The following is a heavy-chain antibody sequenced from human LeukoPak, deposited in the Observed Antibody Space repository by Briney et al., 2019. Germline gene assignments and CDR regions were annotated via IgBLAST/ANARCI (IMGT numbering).Heavy chain of an antibody. J-gene: IGHJ4*02. Sequence: TGGSLRLSCAASGFTFSSYGMHWVRQAPGKGLEWVAFIRYDGSNKYYADSVKGRFTISRDNSKNTLYLQMNSLRAEDTAVYYCAKGDPGPPVRGVTFDYWGQGTLVTVSS. CDR3: AKGDPGPPVRGVTFDY. CDR2: IRYDGSNK. D-gene: IGHD3-10*01. V-gene: IGHV3-30*02. CDR1: GFTFSSYG.